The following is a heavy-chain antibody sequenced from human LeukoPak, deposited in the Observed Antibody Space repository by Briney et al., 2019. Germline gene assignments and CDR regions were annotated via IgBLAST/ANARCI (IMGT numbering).Heavy chain of an antibody. D-gene: IGHD4-17*01. V-gene: IGHV3-74*01. CDR3: AREDYNDSGWYFDL. CDR1: GFTFSSHW. Sequence: PGGSLRLSCAASGFTFSSHWMHWVSQAPGKGLVWVSRIKSDGSRTTYADSVKGRFTISRDNAKKTLYLQMNSLRAEDTAVYLCAREDYNDSGWYFDLWGRGTLVTVSS. CDR2: IKSDGSRT. J-gene: IGHJ2*01.